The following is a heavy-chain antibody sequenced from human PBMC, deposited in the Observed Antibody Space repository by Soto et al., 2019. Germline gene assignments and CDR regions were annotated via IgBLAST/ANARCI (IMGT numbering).Heavy chain of an antibody. Sequence: SETLSLTCAVSVVSISSSNWWSWVRQPPGKGLEWIGEIYHSGSTNYNPSLKSRVTISVDKSKNQFSLKLSSVTAADTAVYYCASSLYCSSTSCNGRIYYFDYWGQGTLVTVSS. J-gene: IGHJ4*02. CDR1: VVSISSSNW. CDR3: ASSLYCSSTSCNGRIYYFDY. CDR2: IYHSGST. D-gene: IGHD2-2*01. V-gene: IGHV4-4*02.